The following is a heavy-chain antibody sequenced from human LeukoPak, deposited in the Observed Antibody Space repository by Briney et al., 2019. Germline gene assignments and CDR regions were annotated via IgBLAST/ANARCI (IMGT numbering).Heavy chain of an antibody. Sequence: GASVKVSCKASGGTFSSYGISWVRQAPGQGLEWMGWMNPNSGNTVYAQKFQGRVTMTRDTSISTAYLELSSLRSEDTAVYYCAGTWVGYCSGGSCPLDYWGQGTLVTVSS. J-gene: IGHJ4*02. CDR3: AGTWVGYCSGGSCPLDY. CDR1: GGTFSSYG. D-gene: IGHD2-15*01. V-gene: IGHV1-8*02. CDR2: MNPNSGNT.